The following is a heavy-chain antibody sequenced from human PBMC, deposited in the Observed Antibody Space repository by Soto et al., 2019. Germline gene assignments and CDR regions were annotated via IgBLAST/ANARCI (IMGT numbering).Heavy chain of an antibody. CDR2: INHSGST. J-gene: IGHJ6*02. Sequence: SETLSLTCAVYGGSFSGYYWSWIRQPPGKGLEWIGEINHSGSTNYNPSLKSRVTISVDTSKNQFSLKLSSVTAADTAVYYCARASWYCSSTSCYEVRFYYYYGMDVWGQGTTVTVS. CDR3: ARASWYCSSTSCYEVRFYYYYGMDV. D-gene: IGHD2-2*01. CDR1: GGSFSGYY. V-gene: IGHV4-34*01.